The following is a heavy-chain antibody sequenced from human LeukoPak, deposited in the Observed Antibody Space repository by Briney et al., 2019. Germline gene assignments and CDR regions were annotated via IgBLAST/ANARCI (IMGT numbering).Heavy chain of an antibody. V-gene: IGHV3-30-3*01. Sequence: PGGSLRLSCAASGLTFSSYAMRWVRPAPGKGLGWMAVRSYDGSNKYYADCVKGRFTTSRDHSKHTLNLQMNSLRAEDTAVYYCASASAAIDYWGQGTLVTVSS. J-gene: IGHJ4*02. CDR2: RSYDGSNK. CDR1: GLTFSSYA. D-gene: IGHD6-13*01. CDR3: ASASAAIDY.